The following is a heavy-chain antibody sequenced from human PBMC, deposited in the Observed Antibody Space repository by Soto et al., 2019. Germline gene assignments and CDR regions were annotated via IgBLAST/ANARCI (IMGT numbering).Heavy chain of an antibody. J-gene: IGHJ6*02. CDR1: GGSISSSSYY. CDR3: ARQGAQLLWFGELGMDV. V-gene: IGHV4-39*01. D-gene: IGHD3-10*01. CDR2: IYYSGST. Sequence: PSETLSLTCTVSGGSISSSSYYWGWIRQPPGKGLEWIGSIYYSGSTYYNPSLKSRVTISVDTSKNQFSLKLSSVTAADTAVYYCARQGAQLLWFGELGMDVWGQGTTVT.